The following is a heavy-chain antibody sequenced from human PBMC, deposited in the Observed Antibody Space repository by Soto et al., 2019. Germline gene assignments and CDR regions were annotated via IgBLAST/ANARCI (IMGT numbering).Heavy chain of an antibody. CDR1: GGSISSGGYY. Sequence: SETLSLTCTVSGGSISSGGYYWSWIRQHPGKGLEWIGYIYYSGSTYYNPSLKSRVTISVDTSKNQFSLKLSSVTAADTAVYYCARDSTYYYDSSGYIYPLYYYYGMDVWGPGTTVTVSS. J-gene: IGHJ6*02. CDR2: IYYSGST. CDR3: ARDSTYYYDSSGYIYPLYYYYGMDV. V-gene: IGHV4-31*03. D-gene: IGHD3-22*01.